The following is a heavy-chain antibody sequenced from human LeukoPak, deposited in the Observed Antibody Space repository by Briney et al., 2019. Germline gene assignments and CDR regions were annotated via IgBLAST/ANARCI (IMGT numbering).Heavy chain of an antibody. J-gene: IGHJ4*02. CDR3: ARSEIAVAGRKRDFDY. CDR1: GYTFTSYG. Sequence: ASVKASCKASGYTFTSYGISWVRQAPGQGLEWMGWISAYNGNTNYAQKLQGGATMTTDTSTSTAYMELRSLRSDDTAVYYCARSEIAVAGRKRDFDYWGQGTLVTVSS. V-gene: IGHV1-18*01. D-gene: IGHD6-19*01. CDR2: ISAYNGNT.